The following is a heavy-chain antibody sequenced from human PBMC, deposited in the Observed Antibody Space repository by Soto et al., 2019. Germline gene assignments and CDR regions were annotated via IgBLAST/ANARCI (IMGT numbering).Heavy chain of an antibody. CDR2: ISLYSDGT. J-gene: IGHJ5*02. CDR1: GYTFSNYG. V-gene: IGHV1-18*01. CDR3: ARVVPGAEAWFGP. D-gene: IGHD2-2*01. Sequence: AASVKVSCKTSGYTFSNYGITLVRQAPGQPLEWLGWISLYSDGTNYAQKFQGRVSMTTDTSTTTAYMELRSLRSDDTAVYYCARVVPGAEAWFGPWGQGTLVTVSS.